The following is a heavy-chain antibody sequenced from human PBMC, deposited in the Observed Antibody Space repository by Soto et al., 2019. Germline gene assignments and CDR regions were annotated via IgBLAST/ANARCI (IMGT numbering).Heavy chain of an antibody. J-gene: IGHJ6*02. CDR1: GYTFTSYA. CDR2: INAGNGNT. V-gene: IGHV1-3*01. CDR3: ARENRAAGTTSNTYYYYGMDV. D-gene: IGHD6-13*01. Sequence: QVQLVQSGAEVKKPGASVKVSCKASGYTFTSYAMHWVRQAPGQRLEWMGWINAGNGNTKYSQKFQGRVTITRDTSASTAYMELSSLRSEDTAVYYCARENRAAGTTSNTYYYYGMDVWGQGTTVTVSS.